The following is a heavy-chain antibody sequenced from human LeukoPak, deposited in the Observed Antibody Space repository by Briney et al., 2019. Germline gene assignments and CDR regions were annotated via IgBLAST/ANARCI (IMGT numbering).Heavy chain of an antibody. CDR1: GGSISSYD. D-gene: IGHD4-17*01. CDR2: IYTSGST. J-gene: IGHJ4*02. V-gene: IGHV4-4*07. CDR3: ARANLYGDYQTFDY. Sequence: SETLSLTCTVSGGSISSYDWSWIRQPAGKGLEWIGRIYTSGSTNYNPSPKSRVTMSVDTSKNQSSLKLSSVTAADAAVYYCARANLYGDYQTFDYWGQGTLVTVSS.